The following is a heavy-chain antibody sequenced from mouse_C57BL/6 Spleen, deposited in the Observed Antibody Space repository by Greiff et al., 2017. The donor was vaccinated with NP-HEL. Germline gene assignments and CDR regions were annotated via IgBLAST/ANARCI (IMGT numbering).Heavy chain of an antibody. J-gene: IGHJ4*01. Sequence: VKLMESGAELVKPGASVKISCKASGYAFSSYWMNWVKQRPGKGLEWIGQIYPGDGDTNYNGKFKGKATLTADKSSSTAYMQLSSLTSEDSAVYFCARDHAMDYWGQGTSVTVSS. V-gene: IGHV1-80*01. CDR3: ARDHAMDY. CDR1: GYAFSSYW. CDR2: IYPGDGDT.